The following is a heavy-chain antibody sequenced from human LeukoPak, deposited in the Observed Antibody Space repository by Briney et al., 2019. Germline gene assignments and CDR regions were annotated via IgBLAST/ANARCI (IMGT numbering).Heavy chain of an antibody. CDR1: GYTLTELS. CDR3: ATGLYDSSGYSTTSLGY. CDR2: FDPEDGET. J-gene: IGHJ4*02. V-gene: IGHV1-24*01. D-gene: IGHD3-22*01. Sequence: ASVKVSCKVSGYTLTELSMHWVRQAPGKGLEWMGGFDPEDGETIYAQKFQGRVTMTEDTSTDTAYMELSSLRSEDTAVYYCATGLYDSSGYSTTSLGYWGQGTLVTVSS.